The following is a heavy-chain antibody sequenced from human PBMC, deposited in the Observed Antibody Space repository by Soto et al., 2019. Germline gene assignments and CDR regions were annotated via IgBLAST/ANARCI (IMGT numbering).Heavy chain of an antibody. CDR2: SSATGAGT. Sequence: EVQLLESGGGLVQPGGSLRLSCAASGFTFSSYGMTWVRQAPGKGLECVSFSSATGAGTYYADSVKGRFTSSRDNSKNTLYRQMTSLRADDTAVYYCAKDRRAGGNYGFYSNFWGQGAVVIVSS. J-gene: IGHJ4*02. CDR3: AKDRRAGGNYGFYSNF. D-gene: IGHD1-7*01. CDR1: GFTFSSYG. V-gene: IGHV3-23*01.